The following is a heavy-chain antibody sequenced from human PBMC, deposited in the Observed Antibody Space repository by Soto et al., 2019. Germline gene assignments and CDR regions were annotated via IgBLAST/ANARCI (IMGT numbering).Heavy chain of an antibody. CDR1: GGSISSYY. Sequence: SETLSLTCAVSGGSISSYYWSWIRQPPGKGLEWIGYIYYSGSTNYNPSLKSRVTISVDTSKNQFSLRLSSVTAADTAVYYCAREGLWLGEWAFDYWGQGTLVTVSS. J-gene: IGHJ4*02. D-gene: IGHD3-10*01. CDR2: IYYSGST. CDR3: AREGLWLGEWAFDY. V-gene: IGHV4-59*12.